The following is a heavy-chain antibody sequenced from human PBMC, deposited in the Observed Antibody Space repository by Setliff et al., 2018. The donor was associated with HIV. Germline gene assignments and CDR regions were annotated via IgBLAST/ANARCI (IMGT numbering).Heavy chain of an antibody. Sequence: WASVKVSCKTSTYTFITHAMHWLRQAPGQRPEWMGWINAGNDDTKYSQKLQGRVTITRDTSASTVYMELRSLRSEDTAVYYCASPYDSSGNYLGAFDIWGQGTMVTVSS. CDR2: INAGNDDT. CDR3: ASPYDSSGNYLGAFDI. V-gene: IGHV1-3*01. D-gene: IGHD3-22*01. J-gene: IGHJ3*02. CDR1: TYTFITHA.